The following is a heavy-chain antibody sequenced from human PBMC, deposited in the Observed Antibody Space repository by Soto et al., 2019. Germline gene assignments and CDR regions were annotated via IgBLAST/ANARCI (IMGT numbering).Heavy chain of an antibody. CDR3: TKNYSFDS. Sequence: GGSLRLSCLASGFTFSNYAMSWVRQAPAKAPEWVSSINIVGGATNYADSVRGRFAMSRDDSTNTVFLQMNSLRADDTAVYYCTKNYSFDSWGQGTLVTVSS. CDR1: GFTFSNYA. D-gene: IGHD1-7*01. J-gene: IGHJ4*02. CDR2: INIVGGAT. V-gene: IGHV3-23*01.